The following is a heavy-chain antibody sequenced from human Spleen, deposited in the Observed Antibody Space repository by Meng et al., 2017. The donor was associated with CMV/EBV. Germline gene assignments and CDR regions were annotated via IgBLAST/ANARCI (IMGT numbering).Heavy chain of an antibody. V-gene: IGHV4-38-2*02. D-gene: IGHD5-12*01. CDR3: ARGGPEWLPVDP. CDR1: GYSISSGYY. J-gene: IGHJ5*02. Sequence: SETLSLTCTVSGYSISSGYYWGWVRQPPGKGLEWIGYIYYSGSTNYNPSLKSRVTISVDTSKNQFSLKLSSVTAADTAVYYCARGGPEWLPVDPWGQGTLVTVSS. CDR2: IYYSGST.